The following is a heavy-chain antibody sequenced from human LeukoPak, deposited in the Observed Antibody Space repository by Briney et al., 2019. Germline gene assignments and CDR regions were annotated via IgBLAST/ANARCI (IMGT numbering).Heavy chain of an antibody. V-gene: IGHV4-59*01. D-gene: IGHD4-11*01. J-gene: IGHJ6*03. Sequence: SETLSLTCTVSDDSITMYYWTWIRQPPGKGLEWIGYVDHTGSTKFNPSLNGRVSISRDTSKDLFSLRLRSVTAADTAVYFCARGRVSSSTWYSTYYYYFYMDVWGKGTTVTVSS. CDR1: DDSITMYY. CDR2: VDHTGST. CDR3: ARGRVSSSTWYSTYYYYFYMDV.